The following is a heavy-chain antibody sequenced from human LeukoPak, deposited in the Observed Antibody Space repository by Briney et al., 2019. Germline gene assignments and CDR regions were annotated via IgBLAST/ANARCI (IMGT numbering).Heavy chain of an antibody. J-gene: IGHJ4*02. Sequence: GASVKVSCKASGYTFTSYDINWVRQATGQGLEWMGWMNPNSGNTGYAQKFQGRVTMTRNTSISTAYMELSSLRSEDTAVYYCATNSGSYSAPYFDYWGQGTLVTVSS. V-gene: IGHV1-8*01. CDR2: MNPNSGNT. CDR3: ATNSGSYSAPYFDY. CDR1: GYTFTSYD. D-gene: IGHD1-26*01.